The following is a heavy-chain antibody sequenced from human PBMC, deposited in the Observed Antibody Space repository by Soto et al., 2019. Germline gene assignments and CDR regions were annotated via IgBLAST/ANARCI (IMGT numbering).Heavy chain of an antibody. CDR3: ARGGYYDSSGYYYVGGLDY. Sequence: GASVKVCCKASGGTFSSYAISWVRQAPGQGLEWMGGIIPIFGTANYAQKFQGRVTITADESTSTAYMELSSLRSGDTAVYYCARGGYYDSSGYYYVGGLDYWGQGTLVTV. V-gene: IGHV1-69*13. CDR1: GGTFSSYA. J-gene: IGHJ4*02. D-gene: IGHD3-22*01. CDR2: IIPIFGTA.